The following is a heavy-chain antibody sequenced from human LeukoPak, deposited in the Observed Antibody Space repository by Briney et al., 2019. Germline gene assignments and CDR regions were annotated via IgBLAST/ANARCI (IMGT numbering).Heavy chain of an antibody. CDR2: ISSNGGST. D-gene: IGHD6-19*01. V-gene: IGHV3-64D*06. CDR3: EKVADRKQWLIDYFDY. CDR1: GFTFSSYA. Sequence: GGSLRLSCSASGFTFSSYAMHWVRQAPGKGLEYVSAISSNGGSTYYADSVKGRFTISRDNSKNTLYLQMSSLRAEDTAVYYCEKVADRKQWLIDYFDYWGQGTLVTVSS. J-gene: IGHJ4*02.